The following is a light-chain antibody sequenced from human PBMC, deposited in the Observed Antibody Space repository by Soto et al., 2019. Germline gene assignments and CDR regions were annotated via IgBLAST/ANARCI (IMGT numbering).Light chain of an antibody. Sequence: QSALTQPASVSGSPGQSITISCTGTSSDVGSYPYVSWYQQHPGKAPKLMIYDVNSRPSGVSNRFSGAKSGNTASLTISWLQAEDETDYYCGSYTTSSTVVFGGGTKVTVL. J-gene: IGLJ2*01. CDR2: DVN. CDR3: GSYTTSSTVV. V-gene: IGLV2-14*01. CDR1: SSDVGSYPY.